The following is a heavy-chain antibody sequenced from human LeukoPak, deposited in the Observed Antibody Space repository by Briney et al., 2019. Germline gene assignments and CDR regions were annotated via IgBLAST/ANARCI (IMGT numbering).Heavy chain of an antibody. D-gene: IGHD6-19*01. CDR3: AKVGGSGWYHSLAKYNWFDP. CDR2: ISGSGGST. V-gene: IGHV3-23*01. J-gene: IGHJ5*02. Sequence: GGSLRLSCAASGFTFSSYAMSWVRHAPGKGLEWVSAISGSGGSTYYADSVKGRFTISRDNSKNTLYLQMNSLRAEDTAVYCCAKVGGSGWYHSLAKYNWFDPWGQGTLVTVSS. CDR1: GFTFSSYA.